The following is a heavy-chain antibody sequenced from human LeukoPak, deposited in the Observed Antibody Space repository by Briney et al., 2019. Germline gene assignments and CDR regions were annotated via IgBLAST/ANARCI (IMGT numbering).Heavy chain of an antibody. CDR2: IYYSGDT. CDR3: ARHQWHYYYYMGV. D-gene: IGHD6-19*01. CDR1: GGSISSSSYY. Sequence: PSETLSLTCTVPGGSISSSSYYWGWIRQPPGKGLEWIGSIYYSGDTYYNPSLKSRRVTISVDTSKNQFSLRLSSVTAADTAVYYCARHQWHYYYYMGVWGKGSTVTVSS. V-gene: IGHV4-39*01. J-gene: IGHJ6*03.